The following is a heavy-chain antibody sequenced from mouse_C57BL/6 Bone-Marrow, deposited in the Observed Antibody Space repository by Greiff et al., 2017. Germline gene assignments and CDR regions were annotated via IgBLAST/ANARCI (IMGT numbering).Heavy chain of an antibody. V-gene: IGHV1-55*01. CDR3: AREGDYYGSTYYAMDY. J-gene: IGHJ4*01. CDR1: GYTFTSYW. CDR2: IYPTSCRT. D-gene: IGHD1-1*01. Sequence: VQLQQPGAELVKPGASVKMSCKASGYTFTSYWITWVKQRPGQGLEWIGDIYPTSCRTNYNEKFKSTATLTVGTSSSTAYMQLSSLTSEDSAVYYCAREGDYYGSTYYAMDYWGQGTSVTVSS.